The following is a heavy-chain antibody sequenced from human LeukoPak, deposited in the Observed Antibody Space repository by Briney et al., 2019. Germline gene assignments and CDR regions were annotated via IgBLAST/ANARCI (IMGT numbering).Heavy chain of an antibody. V-gene: IGHV3-23*01. CDR2: ISGSGGNT. CDR1: GFTVSSYA. D-gene: IGHD2-15*01. CDR3: AKQLGYCSDGSCYFPY. J-gene: IGHJ4*02. Sequence: GGSLRLSCAASGFTVSSYAMTWVRQAPGKGLEWVSAISGSGGNTYYADSVQGRFTISRDNSKSTLCLQMNSLRAEDTAVYYCAKQLGYCSDGSCYFPYWGQGTLVTVSS.